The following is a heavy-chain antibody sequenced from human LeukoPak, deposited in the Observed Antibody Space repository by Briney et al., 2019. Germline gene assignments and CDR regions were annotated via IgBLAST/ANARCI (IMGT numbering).Heavy chain of an antibody. Sequence: GASVKVSCKASGYTFTGYYIHWVRQAPGQGLEWMGWINPNSGGTNYAQKFQGRVTMTRDTSISTAYMELSRLRSDDTAVYFCARDMENALVTFGGVIVSAPDYWGQGTLVTVSS. D-gene: IGHD3-16*02. CDR3: ARDMENALVTFGGVIVSAPDY. CDR1: GYTFTGYY. CDR2: INPNSGGT. J-gene: IGHJ4*02. V-gene: IGHV1-2*02.